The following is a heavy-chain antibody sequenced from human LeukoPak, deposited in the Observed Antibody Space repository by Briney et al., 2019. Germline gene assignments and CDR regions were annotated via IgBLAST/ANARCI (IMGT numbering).Heavy chain of an antibody. CDR3: AKGRGGIQLWPDY. Sequence: GGSLRLSCAASGFTFSSYAMSWVRQTPGKGRECVSAISDSGGRQYYADSVKGRFTISRDNSKNTQYLQMNGLRAEDTALYYCAKGRGGIQLWPDYWGQGTLVTVFS. D-gene: IGHD5-18*01. CDR1: GFTFSSYA. V-gene: IGHV3-23*01. J-gene: IGHJ4*02. CDR2: ISDSGGRQ.